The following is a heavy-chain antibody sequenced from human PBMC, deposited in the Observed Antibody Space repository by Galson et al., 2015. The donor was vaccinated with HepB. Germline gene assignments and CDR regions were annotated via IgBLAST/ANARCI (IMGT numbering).Heavy chain of an antibody. V-gene: IGHV3-23*01. CDR3: AKFAVPTAHDALDV. CDR2: ISGSGGRT. J-gene: IGHJ3*01. Sequence: SLRLSCAASGFTFSSYAMNWVRQAPGKGPEWVSGISGSGGRTYYADPVKGRFTLSRDNSKNTLYLQMTSLRSEDTAVYYCAKFAVPTAHDALDVLGQGTLVTVSS. CDR1: GFTFSSYA. D-gene: IGHD2-2*01.